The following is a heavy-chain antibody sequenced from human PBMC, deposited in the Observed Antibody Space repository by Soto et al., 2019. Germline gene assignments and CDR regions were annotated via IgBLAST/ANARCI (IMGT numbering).Heavy chain of an antibody. CDR1: LGTLSSYA. V-gene: IGHV1-69*13. J-gene: IGHJ4*02. CDR2: IIPIIGTA. Sequence: AAVKVSLQACLGTLSSYACSWVRQAPGQGVEWMGGIIPIIGTATYAQKFQGRVTITADESTSTAYMELSSPSSEDTAVYYCARDVLNHHYGRGWYELDNWGQGTLVTVSS. D-gene: IGHD6-19*01. CDR3: ARDVLNHHYGRGWYELDN.